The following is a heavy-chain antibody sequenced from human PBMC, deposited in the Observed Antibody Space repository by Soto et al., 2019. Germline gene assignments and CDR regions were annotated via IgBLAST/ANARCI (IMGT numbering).Heavy chain of an antibody. V-gene: IGHV4-61*01. CDR2: IYHTGKT. D-gene: IGHD3-9*01. J-gene: IGHJ4*02. CDR1: GTSVSSGSFY. Sequence: PPDTLSLTCDVSGTSVSSGSFYFHWIRQAPGKGLEWIGYIYHTGKTNYRPSLRSQATITSNTSRNQFSLKVTCVTAADTAVYYCARAPYYDILTGMRCSYYFASWGKGIQVTVSS. CDR3: ARAPYYDILTGMRCSYYFAS.